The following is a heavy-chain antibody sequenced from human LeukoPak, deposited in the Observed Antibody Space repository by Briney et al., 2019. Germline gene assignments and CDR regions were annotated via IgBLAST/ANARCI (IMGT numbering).Heavy chain of an antibody. CDR2: IYPGDFDT. CDR3: ARHLTYYDILTGYYPPYYFDY. V-gene: IGHV5-51*01. D-gene: IGHD3-9*01. CDR1: GYSFTSYW. J-gene: IGHJ4*02. Sequence: GESLKISCKGSGYSFTSYWIGWVRQMPGKGLEWTGIIYPGDFDTRYRPSFQGQVTISADKSISTAYLQWSSLKASDTAMYYCARHLTYYDILTGYYPPYYFDYWGQGTLVTVSS.